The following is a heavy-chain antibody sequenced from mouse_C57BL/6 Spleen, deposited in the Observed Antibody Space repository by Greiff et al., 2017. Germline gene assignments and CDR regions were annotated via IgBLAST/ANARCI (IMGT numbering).Heavy chain of an antibody. D-gene: IGHD1-1*01. CDR3: EREAHYYGSSYDAMDD. CDR2: INPSSGYT. V-gene: IGHV1-7*01. Sequence: QVQLQQSGAELAKPGASVKLSCKASGYTFTSYWMHWVKQRPGQGLEWIGYINPSSGYTKYNQKFKDKATLTADKSSSTAYMQLSSLTYEDSAVDYCEREAHYYGSSYDAMDDWGQGTSVTVAS. CDR1: GYTFTSYW. J-gene: IGHJ4*01.